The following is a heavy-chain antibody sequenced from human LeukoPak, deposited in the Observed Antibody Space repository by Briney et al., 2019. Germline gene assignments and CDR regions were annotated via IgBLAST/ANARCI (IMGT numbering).Heavy chain of an antibody. CDR1: GGSISSYY. Sequence: SETLSLTCTVSGGSISSYYWSWIRQPPGKGLEWIGYIYYSGSTNYNPSLKSRVTISVDTSKNQFSLKLSSVTAADTAVYSCARDRGGGWFDPWGQGTLVTVSS. D-gene: IGHD3-16*01. CDR3: ARDRGGGWFDP. CDR2: IYYSGST. J-gene: IGHJ5*02. V-gene: IGHV4-59*01.